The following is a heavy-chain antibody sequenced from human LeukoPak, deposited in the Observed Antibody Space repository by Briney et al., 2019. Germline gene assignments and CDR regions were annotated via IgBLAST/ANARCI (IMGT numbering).Heavy chain of an antibody. CDR3: ARDPIYGSGSYYLDY. D-gene: IGHD3-10*01. CDR1: GFTFSSYS. Sequence: TGGSLRLSCAASGFTFSSYSMNWVRQAPGKGLEWVSSISSSSSYIYYADSVKGRFTISSDNAKNSLYLQMNSLRAEDTAVYYCARDPIYGSGSYYLDYWGQGTLVTVSS. V-gene: IGHV3-21*01. J-gene: IGHJ4*02. CDR2: ISSSSSYI.